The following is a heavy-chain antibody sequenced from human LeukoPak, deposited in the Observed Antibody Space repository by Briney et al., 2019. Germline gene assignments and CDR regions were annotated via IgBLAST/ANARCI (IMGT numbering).Heavy chain of an antibody. CDR3: ARVAPDLYYDFWSGYYTAFDI. J-gene: IGHJ3*02. D-gene: IGHD3-3*01. CDR1: GYTFTSYA. V-gene: IGHV7-4-1*02. Sequence: ASVKVSCKASGYTFTSYAMNWVRQAPGRGLEWMGWINTNTGNPTYAQGFTGRFVFSLDTSVSTAYLQISSLKAEDTAVYYCARVAPDLYYDFWSGYYTAFDIWGQGTMVTVSS. CDR2: INTNTGNP.